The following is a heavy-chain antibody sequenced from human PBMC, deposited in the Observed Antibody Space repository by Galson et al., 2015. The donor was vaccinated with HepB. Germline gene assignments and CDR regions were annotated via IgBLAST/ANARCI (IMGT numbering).Heavy chain of an antibody. D-gene: IGHD2-2*01. V-gene: IGHV1-69*13. CDR2: IIPIFGTA. CDR3: ARGRGIVVVPAAILYYYYGMDV. CDR1: GYTFTGYY. J-gene: IGHJ6*02. Sequence: SVKVSCKASGYTFTGYYMHWVRQAPGQGLERMGGIIPIFGTANYAQKFQGRVTITADESTSTAYMELSSLRSEDTAVYYCARGRGIVVVPAAILYYYYGMDVWGQGTTVTVSS.